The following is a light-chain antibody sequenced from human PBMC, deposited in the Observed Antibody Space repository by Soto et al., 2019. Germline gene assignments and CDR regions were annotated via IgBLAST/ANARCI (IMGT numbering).Light chain of an antibody. J-gene: IGKJ3*01. Sequence: EIVLTQSPATLSLSPGERATLSCRASQSVSSYLAWYQQKPGQAPRLLIYDASNRATGIPARFSGSGSATDFTLTISSREPEDFAVYYCQQRSNWLFTFGPGTKVDIK. CDR2: DAS. V-gene: IGKV3-11*01. CDR3: QQRSNWLFT. CDR1: QSVSSY.